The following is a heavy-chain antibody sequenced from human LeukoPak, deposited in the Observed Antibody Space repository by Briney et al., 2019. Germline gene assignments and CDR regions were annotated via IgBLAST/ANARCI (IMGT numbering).Heavy chain of an antibody. CDR1: GFTFSSYS. J-gene: IGHJ6*03. V-gene: IGHV3-48*01. CDR3: ARGPYHYYYYYMDV. Sequence: GGSLRLSCAASGFTFSSYSMNWVRQAPGKGLEWVSSISSSSSTIYYADSVKGRFTISRDNAKNSLYLQMNSLRAEDTAVYYCARGPYHYYYYYMDVWGKGTTVTVSS. CDR2: ISSSSSTI.